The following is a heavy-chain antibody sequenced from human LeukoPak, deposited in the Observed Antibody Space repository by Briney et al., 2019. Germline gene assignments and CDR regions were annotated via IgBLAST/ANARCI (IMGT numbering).Heavy chain of an antibody. V-gene: IGHV3-7*01. J-gene: IGHJ4*02. D-gene: IGHD3-3*01. CDR2: IKTDGSEK. CDR3: ARYDFWSGYFFDY. CDR1: GFTFSNYW. Sequence: GGSLRLSCAASGFTFSNYWMSWVRQAPGKGLEGVANIKTDGSEKYYVDSMKGRFTISRDNAKTSLYLQMNSLRAEDTAVYYCARYDFWSGYFFDYWGQGTLVTVSS.